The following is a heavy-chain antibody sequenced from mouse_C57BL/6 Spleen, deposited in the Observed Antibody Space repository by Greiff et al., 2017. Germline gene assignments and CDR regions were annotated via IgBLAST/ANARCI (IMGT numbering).Heavy chain of an antibody. CDR2: IYPGDGDT. V-gene: IGHV1-82*01. J-gene: IGHJ2*01. CDR1: GYAFSSSW. D-gene: IGHD1-1*01. CDR3: SRTLITTVVATDY. Sequence: QVQLQQFGPELVKPGASVKISCKASGYAFSSSWMNWVKQRPGKGLEWIGRIYPGDGDTNYNGKFKGKATLTADKSSSTAYMQLSSLTSEDSAVYFCSRTLITTVVATDYWGQGTTLTVSS.